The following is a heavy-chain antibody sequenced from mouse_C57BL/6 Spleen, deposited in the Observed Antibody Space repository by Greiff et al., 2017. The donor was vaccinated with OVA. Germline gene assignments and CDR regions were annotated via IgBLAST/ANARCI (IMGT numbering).Heavy chain of an antibody. CDR2: ISSGGSYT. CDR3: ARQYGYDTDYYAMDY. Sequence: EVQVVESGGDLVKPGGSLKLSCAASGFTFSSYGMSWVRQTPDKRLEWVATISSGGSYTYYPDSVKGRFTISRDNAKNTLYLQMSSLKSEDTAMYYCARQYGYDTDYYAMDYWGQGTSVTVSS. CDR1: GFTFSSYG. D-gene: IGHD2-2*01. V-gene: IGHV5-6*01. J-gene: IGHJ4*01.